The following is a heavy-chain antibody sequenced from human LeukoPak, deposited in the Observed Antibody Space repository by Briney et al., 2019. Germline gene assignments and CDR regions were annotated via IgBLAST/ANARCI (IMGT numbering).Heavy chain of an antibody. D-gene: IGHD5-12*01. CDR1: GGSISSSSYY. Sequence: SETLSLTCTVSGGSISSSSYYWGWIRQPPGKGLEWTGSIYYSGSTYYNPSLKSRVTISVDTSKNQFSLKLSSVTAADTAVYYCARQAVATFLDYWGQGTLVTVSS. J-gene: IGHJ4*02. CDR2: IYYSGST. V-gene: IGHV4-39*01. CDR3: ARQAVATFLDY.